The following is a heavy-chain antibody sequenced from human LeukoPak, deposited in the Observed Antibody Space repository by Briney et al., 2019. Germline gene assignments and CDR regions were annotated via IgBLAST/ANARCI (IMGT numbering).Heavy chain of an antibody. V-gene: IGHV4-61*01. CDR2: IYHSGST. J-gene: IGHJ4*02. CDR3: AREKRFLEWLTLDY. Sequence: PSETLSLTCTVSGGSVSSGSYYWSWIRQPPGKGLEWIGYIYHSGSTNYNPSLKSRVTISVDTSKNQFSLKLSSVTAADTAVYYCAREKRFLEWLTLDYWGQGTLVTVSS. D-gene: IGHD3-3*01. CDR1: GGSVSSGSYY.